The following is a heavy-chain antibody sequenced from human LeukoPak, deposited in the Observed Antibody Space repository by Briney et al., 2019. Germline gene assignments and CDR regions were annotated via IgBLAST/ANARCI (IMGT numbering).Heavy chain of an antibody. CDR1: GFTFEDYG. D-gene: IGHD1-1*01. CDR3: AREGRLAYFDY. CDR2: ISWSSGTI. V-gene: IGHV3-9*01. Sequence: GGSLRLSCAASGFTFEDYGMHWVRQAPGKGLEWVSGISWSSGTIGYVDSVKGRFTISRDNAKNSLYLQMNSLRAEDTAVYYCAREGRLAYFDYWGQGTLVTVSS. J-gene: IGHJ4*02.